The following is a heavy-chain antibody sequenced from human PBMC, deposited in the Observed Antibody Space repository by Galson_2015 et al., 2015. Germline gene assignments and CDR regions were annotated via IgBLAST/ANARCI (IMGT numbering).Heavy chain of an antibody. CDR3: ARELNYGAYLFDY. Sequence: SLRLSCAASGFSFDDYAMHWVRHAPGKGLEWVSGINWNSGNIGYADSVKGRFTISRDNSMNTLYLQMNSLRPEDTAVYYCARELNYGAYLFDYWGQGTLVTVSS. D-gene: IGHD4-17*01. CDR1: GFSFDDYA. V-gene: IGHV3-9*01. J-gene: IGHJ4*02. CDR2: INWNSGNI.